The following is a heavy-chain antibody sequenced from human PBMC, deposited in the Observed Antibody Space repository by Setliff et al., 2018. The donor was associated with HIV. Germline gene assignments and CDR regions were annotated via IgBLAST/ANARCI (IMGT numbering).Heavy chain of an antibody. J-gene: IGHJ4*02. V-gene: IGHV1-69*13. D-gene: IGHD3-16*01. CDR3: ARGGGTGSFDY. CDR2: IIPIFGTA. CDR1: GGTFISQA. Sequence: SVKVSCKASGGTFISQAISWVRQAPGQGLEWMGGIIPIFGTANYAQKFQGRVTITADESTNTAYMELSSLRSEDTAVYYCARGGGTGSFDYWGQGTLVTVSS.